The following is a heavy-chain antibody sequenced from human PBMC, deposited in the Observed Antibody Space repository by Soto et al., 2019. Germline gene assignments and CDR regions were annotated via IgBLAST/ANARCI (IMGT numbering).Heavy chain of an antibody. CDR3: ARLQVSWAFDI. CDR2: IYYSGST. CDR1: GGSISSSSYY. Sequence: SETLSLTCTVSGGSISSSSYYWGWIRQPPGKGLEWIGSIYYSGSTYYNPSLKSRVTISVDTSKNQFSLKLSSVTAADTAVYYCARLQVSWAFDIWGQGTMVTVSS. D-gene: IGHD2-15*01. J-gene: IGHJ3*02. V-gene: IGHV4-39*01.